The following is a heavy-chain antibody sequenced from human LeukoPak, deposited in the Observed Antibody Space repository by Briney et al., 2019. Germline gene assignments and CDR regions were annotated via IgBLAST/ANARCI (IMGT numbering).Heavy chain of an antibody. D-gene: IGHD2-8*01. V-gene: IGHV4-39*07. Sequence: SETLSLTCTVSGGSISSSGYYWGWIRQPPGKGLEWIGSIYYRGSTYYNPSLKSRVTISLDTSKNQFSLKLNSVTAADTAVYYCARGGVLYYAGVWGKGTTVTVSS. CDR3: ARGGVLYYAGV. CDR1: GGSISSSGYY. J-gene: IGHJ6*04. CDR2: IYYRGST.